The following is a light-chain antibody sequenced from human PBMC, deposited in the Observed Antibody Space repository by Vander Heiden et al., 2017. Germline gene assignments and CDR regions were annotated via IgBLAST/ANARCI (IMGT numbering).Light chain of an antibody. J-gene: IGKJ3*01. Sequence: DIQMTQSPSSLSASVGDRVTITCRASQGISNYLAWYQQKPGKGPKLLIYAASTLQSGVPSRFSGSGYGTDFTLTISSRQPEDVATYYCQKYNSDLGVTFGPGTKVDIK. CDR1: QGISNY. CDR2: AAS. CDR3: QKYNSDLGVT. V-gene: IGKV1-27*01.